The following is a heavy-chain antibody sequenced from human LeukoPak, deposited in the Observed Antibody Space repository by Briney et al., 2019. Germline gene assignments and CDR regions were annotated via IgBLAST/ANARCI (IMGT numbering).Heavy chain of an antibody. J-gene: IGHJ4*02. D-gene: IGHD3-22*01. CDR2: INPNSGGT. V-gene: IGHV1-2*02. Sequence: ASVKVSCKAPGYTFTGYYMHWVRQAPGQGLEWMGWINPNSGGTNYAQKFQGRVTMTRDTSISTAYMELSRLRSDDTAVYYCARVPTSQWGYYDSSGYYNYFDYWGQGTLVTVSS. CDR3: ARVPTSQWGYYDSSGYYNYFDY. CDR1: GYTFTGYY.